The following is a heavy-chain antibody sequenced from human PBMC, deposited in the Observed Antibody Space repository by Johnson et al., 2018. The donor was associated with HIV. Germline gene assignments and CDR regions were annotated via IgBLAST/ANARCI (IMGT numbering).Heavy chain of an antibody. CDR2: IKQDGSEK. Sequence: VQLVESGGGLIKPGGSLRLSCAASGFTFSNAWMSWVRQAPGKGLEWVANIKQDGSEKYYVDSVKGRFTNSRDNAKNSLYLQRNSLRAEDTAVYYCGRERSGTIAFDIWGQVTMVTVSS. CDR1: GFTFSNAW. V-gene: IGHV3-7*05. CDR3: GRERSGTIAFDI. D-gene: IGHD1-7*01. J-gene: IGHJ3*02.